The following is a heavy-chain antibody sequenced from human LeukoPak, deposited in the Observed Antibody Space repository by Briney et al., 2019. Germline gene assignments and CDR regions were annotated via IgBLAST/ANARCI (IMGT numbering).Heavy chain of an antibody. D-gene: IGHD6-13*01. V-gene: IGHV4-4*02. CDR3: ASAEPRGIIWYPY. CDR2: IYHSGST. CDR1: GASISSNNW. Sequence: SETLSLTCAVSGASISSNNWWWSWVRQPPGKGLEWIGEIYHSGSTNYNPSLKSRVTMSVDKSKNQFSLNLSSVTAADTAVYYCASAEPRGIIWYPYWGQGTLVTVSS. J-gene: IGHJ4*02.